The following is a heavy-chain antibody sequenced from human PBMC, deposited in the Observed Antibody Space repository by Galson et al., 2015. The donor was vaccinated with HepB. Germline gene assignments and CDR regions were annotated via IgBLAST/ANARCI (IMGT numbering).Heavy chain of an antibody. D-gene: IGHD6-19*01. V-gene: IGHV1-58*02. CDR1: GFTFTSSA. Sequence: VKVSCKASGFTFTSSAMQWVRQARGQRLEWIGWIVVGSGNTNYAQKFQERVTITRDMSTSTAYMELSSLRSEDTAVYYCAADPYSSGWYNAFDIWGQGTMVTVSS. J-gene: IGHJ3*02. CDR2: IVVGSGNT. CDR3: AADPYSSGWYNAFDI.